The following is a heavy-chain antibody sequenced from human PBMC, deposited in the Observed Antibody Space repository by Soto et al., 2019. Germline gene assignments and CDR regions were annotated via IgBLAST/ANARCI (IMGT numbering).Heavy chain of an antibody. V-gene: IGHV1-2*02. Sequence: ASVKVSCKASGYTFTGYFMHWVRQAPGQGLEWMGWINPYGGGADYAQSFQGRVTMTRDTSISTVYMELSRLRFDDTAVYYCARVIRGAYYNSPLDTWGQGTVVTFSS. D-gene: IGHD3-10*01. CDR2: INPYGGGA. J-gene: IGHJ5*02. CDR1: GYTFTGYF. CDR3: ARVIRGAYYNSPLDT.